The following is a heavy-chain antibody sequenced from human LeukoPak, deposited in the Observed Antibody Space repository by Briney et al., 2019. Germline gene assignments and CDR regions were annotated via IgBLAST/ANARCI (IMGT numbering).Heavy chain of an antibody. CDR2: INHSGST. J-gene: IGHJ5*02. CDR1: GGSFSGYY. V-gene: IGHV4-34*01. CDR3: ARYRTTGYSSSWGSVYNWFDP. D-gene: IGHD6-13*01. Sequence: PSETLSLTCAVYGGSFSGYYWSWIRQPPGKGLEWIGEINHSGSTNYNPPLKSRVTISVDTSKNQFSLKLSSVTAADTAVYYCARYRTTGYSSSWGSVYNWFDPWGQGTLVTVSS.